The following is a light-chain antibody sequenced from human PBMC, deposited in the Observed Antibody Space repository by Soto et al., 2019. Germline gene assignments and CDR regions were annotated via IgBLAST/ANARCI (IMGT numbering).Light chain of an antibody. V-gene: IGKV1-9*01. J-gene: IGKJ1*01. CDR3: QHMRT. CDR1: QGIHIH. Sequence: DIQLTQSPSFLSASEGDRVTITCRASQGIHIHLAWYQQKPGKAPKFLIYDASTLESGVPSRFSGSGFGTEFSLTISSLQPDDFGSYYCQHMRTFGQGTKVDIK. CDR2: DAS.